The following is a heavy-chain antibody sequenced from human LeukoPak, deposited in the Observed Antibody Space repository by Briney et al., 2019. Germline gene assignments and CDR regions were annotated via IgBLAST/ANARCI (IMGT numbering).Heavy chain of an antibody. V-gene: IGHV3-23*01. CDR3: ATSGYDEYYFDY. D-gene: IGHD5-12*01. CDR1: GFTFSSYA. CDR2: ISGSGGST. Sequence: GGSLRLSCAASGFTFSSYAMSWVRQAPGKGLEWVSAISGSGGSTYYADSMKGRFTISRDNSKNTLYLQMNSLRAEDTAVYYCATSGYDEYYFDYWGQGTLVTVSS. J-gene: IGHJ4*02.